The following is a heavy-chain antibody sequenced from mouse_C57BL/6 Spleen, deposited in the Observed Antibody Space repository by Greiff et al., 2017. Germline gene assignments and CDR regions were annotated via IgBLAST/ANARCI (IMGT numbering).Heavy chain of an antibody. Sequence: QVQLQQSGAELMKPGASVKLSCKATGYTFTGYWIEWVKQRPGHGLEWIGEILPGSGSTNYNEKFKGKATFTADTSSNTAYMQLSSLTTENSAIYYCERPSSTVVATPFAYWGQGTLVTVSA. CDR3: ERPSSTVVATPFAY. J-gene: IGHJ3*01. D-gene: IGHD1-1*01. CDR1: GYTFTGYW. V-gene: IGHV1-9*01. CDR2: ILPGSGST.